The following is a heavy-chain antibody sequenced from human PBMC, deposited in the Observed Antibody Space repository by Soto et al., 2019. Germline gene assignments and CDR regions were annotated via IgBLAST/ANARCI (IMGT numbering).Heavy chain of an antibody. J-gene: IGHJ4*02. V-gene: IGHV1-18*04. CDR1: GYTFTSYG. CDR3: ASGRYYDSSGITLSFDY. D-gene: IGHD3-22*01. CDR2: ISAYNGNT. Sequence: ASVKVSCKASGYTFTSYGISWVRPAPGQGLEWMGWISAYNGNTNYAQKLQGRVTMTTDTSTSTAYMELRSLRSDDTAVYYCASGRYYDSSGITLSFDYWGQGTLVTVSS.